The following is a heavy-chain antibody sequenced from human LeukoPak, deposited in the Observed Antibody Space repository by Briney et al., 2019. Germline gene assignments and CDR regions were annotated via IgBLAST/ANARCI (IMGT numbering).Heavy chain of an antibody. J-gene: IGHJ6*03. Sequence: LVKPTQTLTLTCTFSGFSLTTSGVGVGWIRQPPGTGLEWIGTIYFNGNTYSTPSLKSRVTMSVDTSENQFSLKLSSVTAADMAVYYCVRHLTVLYYYIDVWGTGTTVPVSS. CDR1: GFSLTTSGVG. CDR3: VRHLTVLYYYIDV. V-gene: IGHV4-39*01. D-gene: IGHD2-8*02. CDR2: IYFNGNT.